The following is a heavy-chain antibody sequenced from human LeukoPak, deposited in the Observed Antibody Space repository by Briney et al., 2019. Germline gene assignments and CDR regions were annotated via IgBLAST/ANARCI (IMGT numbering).Heavy chain of an antibody. CDR3: ARERWNTAMALDY. Sequence: ASVKVSCKVSGYTLTELSMHWVRQAPGKGLEWMGGFDPEDGETIYAQKFQGRVTITADESTSTAYMELSSLRSEDTAVYYCARERWNTAMALDYWGQGTLVTVSS. CDR1: GYTLTELS. D-gene: IGHD5-18*01. J-gene: IGHJ4*02. CDR2: FDPEDGET. V-gene: IGHV1-24*01.